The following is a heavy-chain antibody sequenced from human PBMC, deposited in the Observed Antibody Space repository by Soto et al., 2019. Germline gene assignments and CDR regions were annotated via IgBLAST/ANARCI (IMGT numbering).Heavy chain of an antibody. CDR3: TTLYQLLQPLHNWFDP. Sequence: EVQLVESGGGLVKPGGSLRLSCAASGFTFSNAWMSWVRQAPGKGLEWVGRIKSKTDGRTTDYAAPLKGRFTISRDNSKNTLYLQMNSLKTENTAVYYCTTLYQLLQPLHNWFDPWGQGTLVTVSS. CDR1: GFTFSNAW. V-gene: IGHV3-15*01. D-gene: IGHD2-2*01. J-gene: IGHJ5*02. CDR2: IKSKTDGRTT.